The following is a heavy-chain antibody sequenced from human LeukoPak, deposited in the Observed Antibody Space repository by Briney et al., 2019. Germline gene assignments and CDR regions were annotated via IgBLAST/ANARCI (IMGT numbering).Heavy chain of an antibody. CDR1: GYAFTNYD. J-gene: IGHJ4*02. CDR3: ARRDPDSGYAFDY. V-gene: IGHV1-8*01. Sequence: GASVKVSCKASGYAFTNYDINWVRQATGEGLEWMGWMSPHSGDTGYAPKFQARVTMTRSTSIGTAYLELRSLRSDDTAVYYCARRDPDSGYAFDYWGQGTLLTVTS. CDR2: MSPHSGDT. D-gene: IGHD3-22*01.